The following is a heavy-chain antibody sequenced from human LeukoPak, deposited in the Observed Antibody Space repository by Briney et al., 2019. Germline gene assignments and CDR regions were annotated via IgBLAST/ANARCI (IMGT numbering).Heavy chain of an antibody. CDR1: GGTFSSYA. D-gene: IGHD6-13*01. Sequence: ASVKVSCKASGGTFSSYAISWVRQAPGQGREWMGRIIPILGIANYAQKFQGRVTITADKSTSTAYMELSSLRSEDTAVYYCARGAGGRNGVFIAAAGGGRDWFDPWGQGTLVTVSS. V-gene: IGHV1-69*04. CDR3: ARGAGGRNGVFIAAAGGGRDWFDP. J-gene: IGHJ5*02. CDR2: IIPILGIA.